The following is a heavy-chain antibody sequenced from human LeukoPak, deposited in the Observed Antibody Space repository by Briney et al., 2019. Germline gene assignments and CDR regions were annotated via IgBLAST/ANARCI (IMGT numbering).Heavy chain of an antibody. D-gene: IGHD2-21*02. V-gene: IGHV4-39*07. CDR3: ARTAALAYYYYYMDV. Sequence: SETLSLTCTVSGGSISSSSYYWGWIRQPPGKRLEWIGSIYYSGSTYYNPSLKSRVTISVDTSKNQFSLKLSSVTAADTAVYYCARTAALAYYYYYMDVWGKGTTVTVSS. CDR2: IYYSGST. CDR1: GGSISSSSYY. J-gene: IGHJ6*03.